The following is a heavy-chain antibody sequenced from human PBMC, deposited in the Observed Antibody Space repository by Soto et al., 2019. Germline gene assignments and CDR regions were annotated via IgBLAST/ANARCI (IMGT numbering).Heavy chain of an antibody. CDR1: GYTFTSYY. V-gene: IGHV1-46*03. D-gene: IGHD3-16*01. CDR2: INPSGGST. J-gene: IGHJ4*02. CDR3: ARGMGGGSGY. Sequence: QVQLVQSGAEVKKPGASVKVSCKASGYTFTSYYMHWVRQAPGQGLEWMGIINPSGGSTSYAQKFQGRVTMTRDTSTSKVYRGLSSLRSGDTAVFYGARGMGGGSGYWGQGTLVTVSS.